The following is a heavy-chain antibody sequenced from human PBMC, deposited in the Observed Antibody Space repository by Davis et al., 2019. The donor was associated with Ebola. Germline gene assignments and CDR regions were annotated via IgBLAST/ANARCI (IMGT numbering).Heavy chain of an antibody. Sequence: SETLSLTCTVSGGSISSYYWSWIRQPPGKGLEWIGETGHSGYTNYSPSLMSRVTMSVDSSKNQFSLKLHSVTAADTAVYYCARTTKTNIEASGLGFNSFDSWGQGALVSVSS. J-gene: IGHJ5*01. CDR2: TGHSGYT. CDR1: GGSISSYY. V-gene: IGHV4-34*01. CDR3: ARTTKTNIEASGLGFNSFDS. D-gene: IGHD4-17*01.